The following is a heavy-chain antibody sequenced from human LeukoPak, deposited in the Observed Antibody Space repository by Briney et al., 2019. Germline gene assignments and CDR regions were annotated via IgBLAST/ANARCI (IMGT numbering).Heavy chain of an antibody. CDR3: ARGGYCSSTSCRPFDY. V-gene: IGHV3-21*01. D-gene: IGHD2-2*01. CDR2: ISSSSSYI. Sequence: PGGSLRLSCAASGFTFGSYSMNWVRQAPGKGLEWVSSISSSSSYIYYADSVKGRFTISRDNAKNSLYLQMNSLRAEDTAVYYCARGGYCSSTSCRPFDYWGQGTLVTVSS. CDR1: GFTFGSYS. J-gene: IGHJ4*02.